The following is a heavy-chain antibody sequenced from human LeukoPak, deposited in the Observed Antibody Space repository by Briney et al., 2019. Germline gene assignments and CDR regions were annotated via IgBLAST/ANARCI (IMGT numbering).Heavy chain of an antibody. Sequence: GGSLRLSCAASGFTFSSYAMSWVRQAPGKGLEWVSTISSSGGTTYYADSVKGRFTISRDTSKNTLYLQMNSLRVEDTAVYYCAKTSPGYTYGLLDYWGQGTLVTVSS. V-gene: IGHV3-23*01. CDR3: AKTSPGYTYGLLDY. D-gene: IGHD5-18*01. CDR2: ISSSGGTT. J-gene: IGHJ4*02. CDR1: GFTFSSYA.